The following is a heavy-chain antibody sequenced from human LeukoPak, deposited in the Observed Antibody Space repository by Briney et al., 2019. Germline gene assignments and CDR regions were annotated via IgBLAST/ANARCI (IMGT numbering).Heavy chain of an antibody. CDR3: ATKQYYDFWSGPLNYFDY. D-gene: IGHD3-3*01. J-gene: IGHJ4*02. CDR1: GFTFSSYS. V-gene: IGHV3-21*01. CDR2: ISSSSSYI. Sequence: GGSLRLPCAASGFTFSSYSMNWVRQAPGKGLEWVSSISSSSSYIYYADSVKGRFTISRDNAKNSLYLQMNSLRAEDTAVYYCATKQYYDFWSGPLNYFDYWGQGTLVTVSS.